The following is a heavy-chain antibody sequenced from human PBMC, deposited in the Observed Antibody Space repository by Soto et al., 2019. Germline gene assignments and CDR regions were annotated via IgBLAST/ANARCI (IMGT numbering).Heavy chain of an antibody. CDR1: GGSISSGGYY. J-gene: IGHJ6*02. V-gene: IGHV4-31*03. D-gene: IGHD5-12*01. CDR2: IYYSGST. CDR3: ARDSGYAGLYYGMDV. Sequence: LSLTCTVSGGSISSGGYYWSWIRQHPGKGLEWIGYIYYSGSTYYNPSLKSRVTISVDTSKNQFSLKLSSVTAADTAVYYCARDSGYAGLYYGMDVWGQGTTVTVSS.